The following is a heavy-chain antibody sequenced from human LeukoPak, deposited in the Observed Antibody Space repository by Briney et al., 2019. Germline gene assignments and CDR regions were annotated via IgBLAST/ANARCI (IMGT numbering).Heavy chain of an antibody. CDR1: GYTLTELS. V-gene: IGHV1-24*01. CDR3: ATFLYASGDY. Sequence: ASVKVSCKVSGYTLTELSMHWVRQAPGKGLEWMGGFDPEDGETIYAQKFQGRVTVTEDTSTDTAYMELSSLRSEDTAVYYCATFLYASGDYWGQGTLVTVSS. D-gene: IGHD4-17*01. CDR2: FDPEDGET. J-gene: IGHJ4*02.